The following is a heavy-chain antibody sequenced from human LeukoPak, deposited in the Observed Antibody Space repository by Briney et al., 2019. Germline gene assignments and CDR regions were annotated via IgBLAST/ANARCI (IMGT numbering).Heavy chain of an antibody. Sequence: SETLSLTCTVSGGSISSSSYYWGWIRQPPGKGLEWIGSIYYSGSTYYNPSLKSRVTISVDRSKNQFSLKLSSVTAADTAVYYCARGVDYGFAFDIWGQGTMVTVSS. V-gene: IGHV4-39*07. CDR1: GGSISSSSYY. CDR3: ARGVDYGFAFDI. CDR2: IYYSGST. D-gene: IGHD4-17*01. J-gene: IGHJ3*02.